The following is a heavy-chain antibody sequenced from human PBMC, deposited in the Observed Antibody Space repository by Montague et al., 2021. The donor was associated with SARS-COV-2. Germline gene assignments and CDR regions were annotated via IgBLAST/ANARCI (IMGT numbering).Heavy chain of an antibody. CDR3: ARLGDGVVPSPILGVGPYYSYYYMDV. V-gene: IGHV4-34*01. CDR1: GGSFSTYS. D-gene: IGHD3-10*01. J-gene: IGHJ6*03. Sequence: SETLSLTCAVHGGSFSTYSWNWTRQPPGKGLEWIGDIHHGGSTNYNPSLKSRVTISADTSKNQFSLKLTSVAAADTAVYYCARLGDGVVPSPILGVGPYYSYYYMDVWGKGTTVTVSS. CDR2: IHHGGST.